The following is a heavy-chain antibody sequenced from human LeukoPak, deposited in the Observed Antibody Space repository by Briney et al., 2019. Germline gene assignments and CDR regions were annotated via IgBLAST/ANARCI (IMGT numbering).Heavy chain of an antibody. CDR2: INHSGST. V-gene: IGHV4-39*07. CDR3: ARLDSSWWSLWFDP. J-gene: IGHJ5*02. Sequence: NPSETLSLTCTVSGGSISSSSYSWSWIRQPPGKGLEWIGEINHSGSTNYNPSLKSRVTISVDTSKNQFSPKLSSVTAADTAVYYCARLDSSWWSLWFDPWGQGTLVTVSS. D-gene: IGHD6-13*01. CDR1: GGSISSSSYS.